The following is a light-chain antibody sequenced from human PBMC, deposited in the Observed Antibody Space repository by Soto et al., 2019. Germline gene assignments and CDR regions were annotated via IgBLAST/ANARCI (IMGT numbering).Light chain of an antibody. V-gene: IGKV1-5*03. CDR2: KAS. CDR3: QQYNSYPWT. J-gene: IGKJ1*01. CDR1: QSISSW. Sequence: DIQMTQSPSTLSASVGDRVTITCRASQSISSWLAWYQQKPGKAPKLLIYKASSLESGVPSRFSGSESGTEFTLTISSLQPDDFAIYYCQQYNSYPWTFGQGTKVEIK.